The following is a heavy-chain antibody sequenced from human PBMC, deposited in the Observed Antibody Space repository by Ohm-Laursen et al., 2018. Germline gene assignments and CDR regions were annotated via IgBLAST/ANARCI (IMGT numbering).Heavy chain of an antibody. V-gene: IGHV3-30*03. Sequence: SLRLSCSASGFTVSSNYMSWVRQAPGKGLEWVALVLYDGSNEYYADSVKGRFTISRDNSKNTLYLQMNSLRAEDTAVYYCARDDCSRSSCYFWASDYWGQGTLVTVSS. D-gene: IGHD2-2*01. CDR1: GFTVSSNY. J-gene: IGHJ4*02. CDR2: VLYDGSNE. CDR3: ARDDCSRSSCYFWASDY.